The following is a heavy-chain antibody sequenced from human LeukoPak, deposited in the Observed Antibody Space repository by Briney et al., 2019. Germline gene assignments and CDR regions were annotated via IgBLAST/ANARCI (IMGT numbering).Heavy chain of an antibody. CDR1: GHSMTTASYY. CDR3: ARVDGSCSGGSCPSGNWFDP. CDR2: VYTGGST. Sequence: SETLSLTCTVSGHSMTTASYYWSWSRKPAGMGLEWIGCVYTGGSTEYNPSLESRVIISMDTSKNQFSLRLRSVTAADTAVYYCARVDGSCSGGSCPSGNWFDPWGQGTLVTVSS. V-gene: IGHV4-61*02. J-gene: IGHJ5*02. D-gene: IGHD2-15*01.